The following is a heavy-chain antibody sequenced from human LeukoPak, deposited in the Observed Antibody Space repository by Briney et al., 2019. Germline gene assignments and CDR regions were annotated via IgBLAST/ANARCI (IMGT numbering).Heavy chain of an antibody. D-gene: IGHD5-18*01. J-gene: IGHJ4*02. CDR2: ISASGGST. Sequence: GGSLRLSCAASGFSFSSYAMSWVRQAPGKGLEWVSAISASGGSTAYTDSVKGRFTISRDNSKNTLYLQMNSLRAEDTAVYYCASTGGYSYGFEYGFDYWGQGTLVTVSS. CDR1: GFSFSSYA. CDR3: ASTGGYSYGFEYGFDY. V-gene: IGHV3-23*01.